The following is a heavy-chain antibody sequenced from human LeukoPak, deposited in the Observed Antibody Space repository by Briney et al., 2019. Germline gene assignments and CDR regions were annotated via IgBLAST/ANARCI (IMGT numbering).Heavy chain of an antibody. CDR3: AKDRSNYGDYVGATFDY. J-gene: IGHJ4*02. V-gene: IGHV3-30*18. CDR2: ISYDGSNK. D-gene: IGHD4-17*01. Sequence: PGGSLRLSCAASGFTFSSYGMHWVRQAPGKGLEWVAVISYDGSNKYYADSVKGRFTISRDNSNNTLYLQMNSLRAEDTAVYYCAKDRSNYGDYVGATFDYWGQGTLVTVSS. CDR1: GFTFSSYG.